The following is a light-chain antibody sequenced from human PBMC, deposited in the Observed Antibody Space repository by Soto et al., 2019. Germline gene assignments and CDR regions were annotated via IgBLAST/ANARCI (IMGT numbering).Light chain of an antibody. J-gene: IGKJ3*01. CDR2: DAS. Sequence: EIVLTQSPATLSLSPGERATLSCRASQSVSSYLAWYQQKPGQAPRLLIYDASNRVTGIPARFSGSGSGTDFTLTISSLEPEDFAVYYCQQRSNWPRTFGPGTKVDIK. CDR3: QQRSNWPRT. CDR1: QSVSSY. V-gene: IGKV3-11*01.